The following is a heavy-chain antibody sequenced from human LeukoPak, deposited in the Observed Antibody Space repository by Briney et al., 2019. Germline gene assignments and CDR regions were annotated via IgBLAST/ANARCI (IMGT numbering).Heavy chain of an antibody. CDR2: INHSGST. Sequence: SETPSLTCAVYGGSFSGYYWSWIRQPPGKGLEWIGEINHSGSTNYNPSLKSRVTISVDTSKNQFSLKVSSVTAADTAVYYCARRIAARPRGYWFDPWGQGTLVTVSS. CDR3: ARRIAARPRGYWFDP. V-gene: IGHV4-34*01. CDR1: GGSFSGYY. D-gene: IGHD6-6*01. J-gene: IGHJ5*02.